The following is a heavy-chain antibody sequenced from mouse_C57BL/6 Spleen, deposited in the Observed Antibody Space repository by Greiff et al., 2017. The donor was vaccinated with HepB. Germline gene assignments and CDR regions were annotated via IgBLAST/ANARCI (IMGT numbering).Heavy chain of an antibody. J-gene: IGHJ2*01. CDR2: IDPETGGT. V-gene: IGHV1-15*01. CDR3: GYGSSYFDY. CDR1: GYTFTDYE. Sequence: QVQLKESGAELVRPGASVTLSCKASGYTFTDYEMHWVKQTPVHGLEWIGAIDPETGGTAYNQKFKGKAILTADKSSSTAYMELRSLTSEDSAVYYCGYGSSYFDYWGQGTTLTVSS. D-gene: IGHD1-1*01.